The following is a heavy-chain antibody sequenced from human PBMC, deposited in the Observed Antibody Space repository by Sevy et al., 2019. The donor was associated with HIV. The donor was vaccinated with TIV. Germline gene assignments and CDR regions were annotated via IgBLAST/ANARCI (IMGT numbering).Heavy chain of an antibody. CDR3: AKDRTYSLSWYYLDH. CDR1: GFTFGNYA. D-gene: IGHD6-13*01. V-gene: IGHV3-23*01. J-gene: IGHJ4*02. CDR2: ISGIPFDT. Sequence: GGSLRLSCAASGFTFGNYAMNWVAKAQGKGLGWVSPISGIPFDTPYPDSVKGRFTISRDNSQNTLYLEMNSLRAEDTAVYYCAKDRTYSLSWYYLDHWGQGTLVTVSS.